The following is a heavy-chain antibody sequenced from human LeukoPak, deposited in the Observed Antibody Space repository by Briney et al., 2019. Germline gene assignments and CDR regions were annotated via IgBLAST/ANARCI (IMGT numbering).Heavy chain of an antibody. V-gene: IGHV4-39*01. J-gene: IGHJ4*02. CDR1: GGSIRSSYYY. CDR3: ARGLTRDY. D-gene: IGHD1-14*01. CDR2: IYDSGST. Sequence: PSETLSLTCTVSGGSIRSSYYYWGWIRQPPGKGLEWIGSIYDSGSTYYNPSLKSRVTISVDTSKNQFSLKLSSVTAADTAVYYCARGLTRDYWGQGTLVTVSS.